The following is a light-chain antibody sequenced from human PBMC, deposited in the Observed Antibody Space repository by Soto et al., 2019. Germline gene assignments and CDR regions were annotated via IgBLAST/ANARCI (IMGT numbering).Light chain of an antibody. V-gene: IGKV3-20*01. CDR2: GTS. CDR1: QGVSSTY. CDR3: QHYGGSPPRFT. J-gene: IGKJ3*01. Sequence: IVLTQSPGTLSLSPGERATLSCRASQGVSSTYLAWYQLKPGQAPRLLIYGTSSRVTGIPDRFSGSGSGTDFTLTISRLEPEDFAVYYCQHYGGSPPRFTFGPGTKVDIK.